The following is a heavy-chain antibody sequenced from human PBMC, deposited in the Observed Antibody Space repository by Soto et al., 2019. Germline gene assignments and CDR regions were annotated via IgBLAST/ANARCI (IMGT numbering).Heavy chain of an antibody. D-gene: IGHD5-18*01. CDR2: IKEDGREK. CDR3: ARDGGYSSYDY. J-gene: IGHJ4*02. V-gene: IGHV3-7*01. Sequence: EVQLVESGGGLVQPGGSLRLSCTASGFTFSSFWMNWVRQAPGKGLEWVAGIKEDGREKYYVDIVKGRFTISRDNVENSLYLQKNSLRGEDSAVYFCARDGGYSSYDYWGLGTLVTVSS. CDR1: GFTFSSFW.